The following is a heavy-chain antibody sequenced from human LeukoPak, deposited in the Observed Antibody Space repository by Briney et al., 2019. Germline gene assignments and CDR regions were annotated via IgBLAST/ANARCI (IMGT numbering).Heavy chain of an antibody. CDR3: ARREGEPQDDWYFDL. CDR1: GFTFSSYA. D-gene: IGHD1-14*01. CDR2: IKQDGSEK. J-gene: IGHJ2*01. Sequence: PGGSLRLSCAASGFTFSSYAMHWVRQAPGKGLEWVANIKQDGSEKYYVDSVKGRFTISRDNAKNSLYLQMNSLRAEDTAVYYCARREGEPQDDWYFDLWGRGTLVSVSS. V-gene: IGHV3-7*03.